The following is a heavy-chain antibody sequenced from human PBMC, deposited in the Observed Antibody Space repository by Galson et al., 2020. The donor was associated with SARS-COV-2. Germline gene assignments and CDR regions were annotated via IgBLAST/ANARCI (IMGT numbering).Heavy chain of an antibody. CDR2: ISHSGGT. CDR3: ARLHYGEYAPEAFDI. J-gene: IGHJ3*02. CDR1: GTSISSGSYS. Sequence: SETLSLTCAVSGTSISSGSYSWNWIRQPPGTGLEWIGYISHSGGTYYHPSLKSRVTISGDRSKNQFSLRLSSVTAADTAVYYCARLHYGEYAPEAFDIWGPGTRVTVAS. V-gene: IGHV4-30-2*01. D-gene: IGHD4-17*01.